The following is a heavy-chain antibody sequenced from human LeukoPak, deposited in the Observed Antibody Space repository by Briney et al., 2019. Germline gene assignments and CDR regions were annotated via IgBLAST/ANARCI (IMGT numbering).Heavy chain of an antibody. CDR2: ISRSGNTV. CDR1: GFTFSDNY. J-gene: IGHJ4*02. V-gene: IGHV3-11*01. Sequence: GGSLRLSCAASGFTFSDNYMTWARQAPGKGLEWVSYISRSGNTVYYADSVKGRFTISRDNAKNSLYLQMNSLRAEDTAVYYCAKDGGLWVSAHWGDSWGRGTLVTVSS. D-gene: IGHD7-27*01. CDR3: AKDGGLWVSAHWGDS.